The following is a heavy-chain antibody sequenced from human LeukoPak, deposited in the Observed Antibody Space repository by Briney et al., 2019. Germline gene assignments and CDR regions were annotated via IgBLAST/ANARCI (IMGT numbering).Heavy chain of an antibody. J-gene: IGHJ4*02. CDR2: VSPNSANT. CDR1: GYTFTSYD. Sequence: ASVKVSCKASGYTFTSYDFNWVRQATGQGLEWMGWVSPNSANTAYAQKFQGRVTMTRNTSISTAYMELSSLRSEDTAVYYCAIKLSSGGYWGQGTLVTVSS. CDR3: AIKLSSGGY. V-gene: IGHV1-8*01. D-gene: IGHD3-22*01.